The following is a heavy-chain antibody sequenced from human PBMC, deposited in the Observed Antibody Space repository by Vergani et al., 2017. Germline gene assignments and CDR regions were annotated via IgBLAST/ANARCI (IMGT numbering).Heavy chain of an antibody. V-gene: IGHV4-59*10. CDR3: AKDLSSGWTVFDY. D-gene: IGHD6-19*01. CDR1: GGSFSGYY. Sequence: QVQLQQWGAGLLKPSETLSLTCAVYGGSFSGYYWSWIRQPAGKGLEWIGRIYTSGSTNYNPSLKSRVTMSVDTSKNQFSLKLSSVTAADTAVYYCAKDLSSGWTVFDYWGQGTLVTVSS. J-gene: IGHJ4*02. CDR2: IYTSGST.